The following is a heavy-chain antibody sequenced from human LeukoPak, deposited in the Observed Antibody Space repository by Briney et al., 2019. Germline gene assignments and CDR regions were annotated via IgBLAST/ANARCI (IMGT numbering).Heavy chain of an antibody. CDR1: DGSINSDF. J-gene: IGHJ4*02. Sequence: SETLSLTCTASDGSINSDFWTWIRQPPGKGLEWIGYIRYSGRISYNPSLKSRVSISIDTSNNLFSLKLRSVTTADTAIYYCARIPYVSGWPFDYWGQGTLVTVSS. CDR2: IRYSGRI. CDR3: ARIPYVSGWPFDY. V-gene: IGHV4-59*01. D-gene: IGHD6-19*01.